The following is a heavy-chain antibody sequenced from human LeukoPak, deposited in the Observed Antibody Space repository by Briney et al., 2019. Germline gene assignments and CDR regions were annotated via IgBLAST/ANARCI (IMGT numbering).Heavy chain of an antibody. CDR1: GDSVSSYTAN. J-gene: IGHJ6*03. CDR2: TYYRSKWYH. CDR3: ARGSSYGRGIAAAGKGYYYYYTDV. Sequence: SQTLSLTCAISGDSVSSYTANWNWIRQSPSRGLEWLGRTYYRSKWYHDYAVSVKSRITINPDTSKNQFSLQLNSVTPEDTAVYYCARGSSYGRGIAAAGKGYYYYYTDVWGKGTTVTVSS. D-gene: IGHD6-13*01. V-gene: IGHV6-1*01.